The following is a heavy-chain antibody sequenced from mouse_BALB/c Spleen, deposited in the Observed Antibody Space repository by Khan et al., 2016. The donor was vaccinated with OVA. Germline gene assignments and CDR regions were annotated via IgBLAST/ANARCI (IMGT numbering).Heavy chain of an antibody. CDR3: ARQPYYHYNVMDY. J-gene: IGHJ4*01. V-gene: IGHV2-6-1*01. CDR1: GFSLTNYG. CDR2: IWTDGST. Sequence: VELVESGPGLVAPSQSLSITCTISGFSLTNYGVHWVRQPPGKGLEWLGVIWTDGSTTYNSALKSRLTIPKDNSKSQVFLKMNSLQTDDTAIYFCARQPYYHYNVMDYWGQGTSVTVSS. D-gene: IGHD2-4*01.